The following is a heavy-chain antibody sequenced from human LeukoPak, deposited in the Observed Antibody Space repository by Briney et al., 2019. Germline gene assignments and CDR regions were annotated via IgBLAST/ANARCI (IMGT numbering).Heavy chain of an antibody. V-gene: IGHV4-59*08. Sequence: SETLSLTCTVSAGSIRSYYWSRIRQPPGKGLEWIGYIYYSGSTNYNPSLKSRVTISVDTSKNQFSLILSSVTAADTAVYYCAAVGRWGQGTLVTVSS. CDR2: IYYSGST. J-gene: IGHJ4*02. CDR3: AAVGR. D-gene: IGHD3-10*01. CDR1: AGSIRSYY.